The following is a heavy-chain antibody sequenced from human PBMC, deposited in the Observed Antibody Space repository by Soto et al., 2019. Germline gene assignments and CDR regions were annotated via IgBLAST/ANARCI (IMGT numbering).Heavy chain of an antibody. V-gene: IGHV5-10-1*01. D-gene: IGHD6-19*01. J-gene: IGHJ6*02. CDR3: ARHGIDPNSDSVAAVGGMDV. CDR1: GYSFTSYW. Sequence: GESLKISCKGSGYSFTSYWISWVRQMPGKGLEWMGRIDPSDSYTNYSPSFQGHVTISADKPISTAYLQWSSLKASDTAMYYCARHGIDPNSDSVAAVGGMDVWGQGTTVTVSS. CDR2: IDPSDSYT.